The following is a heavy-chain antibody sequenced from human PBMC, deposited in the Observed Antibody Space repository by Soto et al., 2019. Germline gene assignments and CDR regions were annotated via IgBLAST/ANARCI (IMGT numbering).Heavy chain of an antibody. CDR2: IYYSGST. CDR1: GGSISSGDYY. CDR3: SREPGQQSWFDP. Sequence: SETLSLTCTVSGGSISSGDYYWSWIRQPPGKGLEWIGYIYYSGSTYYNPSLKSRVTISVDTSKNQFSLKLSSVTAADTAVYYCSREPGQQSWFDPWGQRTLVTVSS. D-gene: IGHD3-10*01. J-gene: IGHJ5*02. V-gene: IGHV4-30-4*01.